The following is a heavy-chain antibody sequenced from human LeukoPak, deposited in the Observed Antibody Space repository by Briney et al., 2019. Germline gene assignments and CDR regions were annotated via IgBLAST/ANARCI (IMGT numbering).Heavy chain of an antibody. Sequence: SVKVSCKASGGTFSSYAISWVRQAPGQGLEWMGGIIPIFGTANYAQKFQGRVTITTDESTSTAYVELSSLRSEDTAVYYCARDLSYSSSSGGVDYWGQGTLVTVSS. J-gene: IGHJ4*02. CDR1: GGTFSSYA. V-gene: IGHV1-69*05. D-gene: IGHD6-6*01. CDR3: ARDLSYSSSSGGVDY. CDR2: IIPIFGTA.